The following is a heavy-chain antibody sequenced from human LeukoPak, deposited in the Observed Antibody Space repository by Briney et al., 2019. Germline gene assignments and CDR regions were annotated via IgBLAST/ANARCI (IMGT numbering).Heavy chain of an antibody. CDR1: GLSFTNAW. CDR3: TTPYGSGSYINAFEI. J-gene: IGHJ3*02. V-gene: IGHV3-15*01. Sequence: PGGSLRLSCEDSGLSFTNAWMSWVRQAPGKGREWVGRLKSQTDGGTPDYAAPVKGRFTMSRDDSKNTMYLQMNSLKTEDTAVYYCTTPYGSGSYINAFEIWGQGTMATVSS. CDR2: LKSQTDGGTP. D-gene: IGHD3-10*01.